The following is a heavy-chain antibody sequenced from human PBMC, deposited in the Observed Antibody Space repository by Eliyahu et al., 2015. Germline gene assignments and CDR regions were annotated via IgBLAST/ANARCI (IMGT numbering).Heavy chain of an antibody. V-gene: IGHV3-9*01. D-gene: IGHD3-10*01. CDR1: GFTFDDYA. CDR2: ITWNSVXI. J-gene: IGHJ5*01. CDR3: VKGASEFMSGDNWLDS. Sequence: EAQLAESGGRLAQPRETLKLTXPTSGFTFDDYAMXWVRQIPGKGXGWVSGITWNSVXIDYADSVKGRXTISRDNAKNALYLQMRGLRXEDTARYYCVKGASEFMSGDNWLDSWGQGTLVIVSS.